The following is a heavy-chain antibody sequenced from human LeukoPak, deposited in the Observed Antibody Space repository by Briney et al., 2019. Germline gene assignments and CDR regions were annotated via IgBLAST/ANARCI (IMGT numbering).Heavy chain of an antibody. J-gene: IGHJ4*02. CDR2: ISGSGGST. V-gene: IGHV3-23*01. CDR1: GFTLSSYA. D-gene: IGHD1-26*01. CDR3: AKVPHSGSYLGYFDY. Sequence: PGGSLRLSCAASGFTLSSYAMSWVRQAPGKGLQWVSGISGSGGSTYYADSVKGRFTISRDTSKNTLYLEMNSLRGEDTAVYYCAKVPHSGSYLGYFDYWGQGTLVTVSS.